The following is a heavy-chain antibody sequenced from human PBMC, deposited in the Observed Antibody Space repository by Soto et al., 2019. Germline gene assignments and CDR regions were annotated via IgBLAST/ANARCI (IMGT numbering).Heavy chain of an antibody. V-gene: IGHV1-58*01. CDR2: IVAGSGNS. CDR1: GFTFTSSA. CDR3: AACYHGGGSCYYYYGMDV. J-gene: IGHJ6*02. D-gene: IGHD2-15*01. Sequence: QMQLVQSGPEVKKPGTSVQVSCKASGFTFTSSAVPWVRQARGQRLEWIGWIVAGSGNSNYAQKFQERVTITRDMSTSTAYMELSSLRSEDTAVYYCAACYHGGGSCYYYYGMDVWGQGTTVTVSS.